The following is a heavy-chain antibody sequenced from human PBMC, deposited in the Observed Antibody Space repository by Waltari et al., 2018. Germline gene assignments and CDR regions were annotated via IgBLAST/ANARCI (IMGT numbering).Heavy chain of an antibody. Sequence: QVQLVESGGGVVQPGVSLRLSCAASGFTFSSYGMHWVRQAPGKGLEWVAFIRYDGSNKYYADYVKGRFTISRDNSKNTLYLQMNSLRAEDTAVYYCAKTDEQWLVSAVDYWGQGTLVTVSS. J-gene: IGHJ4*02. CDR3: AKTDEQWLVSAVDY. V-gene: IGHV3-30*02. D-gene: IGHD6-19*01. CDR1: GFTFSSYG. CDR2: IRYDGSNK.